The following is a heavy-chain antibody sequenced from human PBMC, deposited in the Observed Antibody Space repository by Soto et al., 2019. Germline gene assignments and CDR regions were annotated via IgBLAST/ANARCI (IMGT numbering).Heavy chain of an antibody. CDR3: ARDPFDCSGGSCYRHYYYGMDV. V-gene: IGHV1-69*12. D-gene: IGHD2-15*01. CDR2: IIPIFGTA. Sequence: QVQLVQSGAEVKKPGSSVKVSCKASGGTFSSYAISWVRQAPGQGLEWMGGIIPIFGTANYAQKFQGRVTSTADESTSTAYMELSSLRSEDTAVYYCARDPFDCSGGSCYRHYYYGMDVWGQGTTVTVSS. J-gene: IGHJ6*02. CDR1: GGTFSSYA.